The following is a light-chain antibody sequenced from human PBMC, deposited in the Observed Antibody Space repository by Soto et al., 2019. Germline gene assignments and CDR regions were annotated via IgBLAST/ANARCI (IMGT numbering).Light chain of an antibody. V-gene: IGKV1-9*01. J-gene: IGKJ1*01. Sequence: IRLTQSPSSLSASVGDRFTITCRASQGISLYLAWYQQKPGKAPKLLIYVASTLQSGVPSRFSGSGSATEFTLTISSLQPDDFATYYCQQYNNYWTFGQGTKVDIK. CDR1: QGISLY. CDR2: VAS. CDR3: QQYNNYWT.